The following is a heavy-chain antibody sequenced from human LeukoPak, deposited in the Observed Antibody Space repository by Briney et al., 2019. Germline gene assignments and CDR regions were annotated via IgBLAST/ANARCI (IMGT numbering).Heavy chain of an antibody. CDR3: ARQYYYASGSFAFDI. CDR2: IYHSGST. V-gene: IGHV4-30-2*01. Sequence: PSQTLSLTCAVSGGSISSGGYSWSWIRQPPGKGLEWIGYIYHSGSTYYNPSLKSRVTISVDTSKNQFSLKLSSVTAADTAVYYCARQYYYASGSFAFDIWGQGTMVTVSS. CDR1: GGSISSGGYS. D-gene: IGHD3-10*01. J-gene: IGHJ3*02.